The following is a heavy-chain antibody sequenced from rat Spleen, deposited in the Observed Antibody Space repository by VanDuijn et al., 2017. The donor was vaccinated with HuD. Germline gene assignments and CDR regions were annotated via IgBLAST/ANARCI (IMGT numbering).Heavy chain of an antibody. CDR3: ARRSTTGPFDY. V-gene: IGHV8-28*01. Sequence: QVTLKESGPGILQPSQTLSLTCSFSGFSLSTYGMCVGWIRQSSGKGLEWLANIWWNDDKYYNPSLKNRLTISKDTSNNQSFLKITKMDTSDTATYSCARRSTTGPFDYWGQGVMVTVSS. D-gene: IGHD1-6*01. CDR2: IWWNDDK. J-gene: IGHJ2*01. CDR1: GFSLSTYGMC.